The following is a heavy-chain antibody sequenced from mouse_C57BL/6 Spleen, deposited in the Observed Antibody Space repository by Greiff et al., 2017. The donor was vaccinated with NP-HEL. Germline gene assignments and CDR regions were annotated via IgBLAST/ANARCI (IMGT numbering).Heavy chain of an antibody. CDR3: ARWGITTGEYFDY. CDR1: GYTFTSYW. D-gene: IGHD1-1*01. J-gene: IGHJ2*01. V-gene: IGHV1-59*01. CDR2: IDPSDSYT. Sequence: QVHVKQPGAELVRPGTSVKLSCKASGYTFTSYWMHWVKQRPGQGLEWIGVIDPSDSYTNYNQKFKGKATLTVDTSSSTAYMQLSSLTSEDSAVYDSARWGITTGEYFDYWGQGTTLTVSS.